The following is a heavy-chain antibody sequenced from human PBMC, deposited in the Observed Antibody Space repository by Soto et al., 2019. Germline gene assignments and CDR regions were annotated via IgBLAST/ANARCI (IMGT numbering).Heavy chain of an antibody. CDR1: GFTFSSHW. J-gene: IGHJ5*02. Sequence: EVQLVESGGGLVQPGGSLRLSCVGSGFTFSSHWMHWVRQTPGKGPVWVSRIRGDGSSTAYAESVRGRFAISRDNAKNTLYLQMNNLRAEDSAVYFCASEIIAVMGAIRRFAPWGLGTQVTVSS. D-gene: IGHD6-19*01. CDR2: IRGDGSST. CDR3: ASEIIAVMGAIRRFAP. V-gene: IGHV3-74*01.